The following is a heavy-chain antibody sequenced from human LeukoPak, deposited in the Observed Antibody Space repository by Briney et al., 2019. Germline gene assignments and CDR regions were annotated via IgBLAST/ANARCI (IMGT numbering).Heavy chain of an antibody. CDR3: ARKTDSGGQGDY. D-gene: IGHD3-22*01. J-gene: IGHJ4*02. CDR2: IGSSDSTT. V-gene: IGHV3-48*04. CDR1: GFTFSSYS. Sequence: GGSLRLSCAASGFTFSSYSMNWVRQAPGKGLEWLSYIGSSDSTTHYADSVKGRFTISRDNAKNSLYLQMNSLRAEDTAVYYCARKTDSGGQGDYWGPGTLVTVSS.